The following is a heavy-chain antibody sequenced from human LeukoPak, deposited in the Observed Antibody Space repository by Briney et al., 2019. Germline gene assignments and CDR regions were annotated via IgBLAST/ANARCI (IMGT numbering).Heavy chain of an antibody. J-gene: IGHJ4*02. CDR2: INPSGGST. Sequence: ASVKVSCKASGYTFTSYYMHWVRQAPGQGLEWMGIINPSGGSTSYAQKFQGRVTMTRDTSTSTAYMELSSLRSEDTAVYYCATAEISGWYADYWGQGTLVTVSS. V-gene: IGHV1-46*01. CDR1: GYTFTSYY. CDR3: ATAEISGWYADY. D-gene: IGHD6-19*01.